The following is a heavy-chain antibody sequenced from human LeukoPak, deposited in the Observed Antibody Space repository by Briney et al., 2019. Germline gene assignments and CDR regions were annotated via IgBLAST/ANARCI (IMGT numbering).Heavy chain of an antibody. CDR1: GYTFTGYY. Sequence: ASVKVSCKASGYTFTGYYMHWVRQAPGQGLEWMGWINPNSGGTNYAQKFQGRVTMTRDTSISTAYMELSRLRSDDTAVYYCARSAQWEPPLAYWGQGTLVTVSS. V-gene: IGHV1-2*02. J-gene: IGHJ4*02. CDR3: ARSAQWEPPLAY. D-gene: IGHD1-26*01. CDR2: INPNSGGT.